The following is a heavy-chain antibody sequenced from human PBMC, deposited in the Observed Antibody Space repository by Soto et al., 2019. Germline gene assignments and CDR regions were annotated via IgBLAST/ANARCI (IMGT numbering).Heavy chain of an antibody. CDR3: AREEASSYASRHFHD. CDR2: IYGFGGT. CDR1: GGSMSSFY. Sequence: QVQLQESGPGLVKSSETLSLTCTVSGGSMSSFYWSWIRQPAGKGLGWIGRIYGFGGTNYNPSLKSRVTLSLDTSQKKFSLTLTSVTAADTAVYYCAREEASSYASRHFHDWGQGTLVTVSS. J-gene: IGHJ4*02. D-gene: IGHD3-16*01. V-gene: IGHV4-4*07.